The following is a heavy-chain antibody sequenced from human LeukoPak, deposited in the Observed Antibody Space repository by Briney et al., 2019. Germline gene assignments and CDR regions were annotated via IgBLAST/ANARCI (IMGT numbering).Heavy chain of an antibody. Sequence: GGSLRLSCAASGFTFSSYAMHWVRQAPGKGLEYVSAISSNGGSTYYANSVKGRFTISRDNSKNTLYLQMGSLRAEDMAVYYCARDIATVQHLDWGQGTLVTVSS. CDR1: GFTFSSYA. CDR2: ISSNGGST. CDR3: ARDIATVQHLD. D-gene: IGHD5-18*01. J-gene: IGHJ4*02. V-gene: IGHV3-64*01.